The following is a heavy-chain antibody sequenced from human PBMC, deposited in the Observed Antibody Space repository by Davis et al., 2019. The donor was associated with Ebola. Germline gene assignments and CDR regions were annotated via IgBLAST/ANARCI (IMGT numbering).Heavy chain of an antibody. D-gene: IGHD3-10*01. CDR2: MNPNSGDT. V-gene: IGHV1-8*01. CDR1: GYTFSNYA. CDR3: AREGTGDGFIYYYGMDV. J-gene: IGHJ6*02. Sequence: AASVKVSCKASGYTFSNYAINWVRQATGQGPEWTGWMNPNSGDTGYAQKFQGRVTMTRNTSISTAYMELSSLRSEDTAVYYCAREGTGDGFIYYYGMDVWGQGTTVTVSS.